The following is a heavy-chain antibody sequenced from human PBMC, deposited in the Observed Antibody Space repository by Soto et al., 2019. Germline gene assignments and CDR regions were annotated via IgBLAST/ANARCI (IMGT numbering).Heavy chain of an antibody. J-gene: IGHJ5*02. CDR1: GGSISSSSYY. CDR2: IYYSGST. V-gene: IGHV4-39*01. CDR3: ARGRLGLCISTSCYPNCFDP. Sequence: SETLSLTCTVSGGSISSSSYYWGWIRQPPGKGLEWIGSIYYSGSTYYNPSLKGRVTISVDTSKNQFSLKLSSVTAADTAVYYCARGRLGLCISTSCYPNCFDPWGQGTRVTVAS. D-gene: IGHD2-2*01.